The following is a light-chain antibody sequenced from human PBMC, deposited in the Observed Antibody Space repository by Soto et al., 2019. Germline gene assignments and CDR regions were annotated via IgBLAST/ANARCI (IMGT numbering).Light chain of an antibody. CDR2: GVS. Sequence: QSALTQPASVSGSPGQSITISCTGTASDIGNYNYVSWYQVHPGKAPKRLIYGVSNRPSGVSNRFSGSKSGNAASLTISGLQAEDEGDYYGYSYSAYTTLGVFCGGTKLTVL. V-gene: IGLV2-14*01. CDR3: YSYSAYTTLGV. J-gene: IGLJ3*02. CDR1: ASDIGNYNY.